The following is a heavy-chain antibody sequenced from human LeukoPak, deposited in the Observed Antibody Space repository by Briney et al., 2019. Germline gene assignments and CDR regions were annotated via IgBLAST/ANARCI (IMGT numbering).Heavy chain of an antibody. D-gene: IGHD6-13*01. CDR2: INHSGSP. Sequence: SETLSLNGAVYGGSFSGYYWSWLRQAPGKGLEWIGEINHSGSPNYNPYLKSRVTISVDTSKNQFSLKLSSVTAADTAVYYCARVGKSAAATRGVFDYWGQGTLVTVSS. J-gene: IGHJ4*02. CDR1: GGSFSGYY. CDR3: ARVGKSAAATRGVFDY. V-gene: IGHV4-34*01.